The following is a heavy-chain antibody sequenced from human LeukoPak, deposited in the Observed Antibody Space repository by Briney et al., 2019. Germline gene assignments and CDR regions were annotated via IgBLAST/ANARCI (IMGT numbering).Heavy chain of an antibody. CDR1: GGSISSYY. J-gene: IGHJ4*02. Sequence: KASETLSLTCTVSGGSISSYYWSWIRQPPGKGLEWIGYIYYSGSTNYNPSLKSQVTISVDTSKNQFSLKLSSVTAADTAVYYCARHGPGDYYFDYWGQGTLVTVSS. CDR2: IYYSGST. D-gene: IGHD7-27*01. CDR3: ARHGPGDYYFDY. V-gene: IGHV4-59*08.